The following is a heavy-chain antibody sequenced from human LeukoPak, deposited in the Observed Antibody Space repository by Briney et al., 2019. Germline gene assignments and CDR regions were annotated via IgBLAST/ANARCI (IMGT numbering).Heavy chain of an antibody. CDR3: ARGVYIAAAQYAY. Sequence: SETLSLTCPVSGGSISSYYWSWIRQPPGKGLEWIGYIYYSGTTNYNPSLKSRVTISVDTSKNQFSLKLSSVTAADTAVYYCARGVYIAAAQYAYWGQGTLVTVSS. D-gene: IGHD6-13*01. J-gene: IGHJ4*02. CDR1: GGSISSYY. CDR2: IYYSGTT. V-gene: IGHV4-59*01.